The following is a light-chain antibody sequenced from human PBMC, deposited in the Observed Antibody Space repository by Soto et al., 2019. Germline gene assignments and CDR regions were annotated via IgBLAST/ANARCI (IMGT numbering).Light chain of an antibody. CDR2: DAT. Sequence: VVLTQFPGTLSSSPGETATLSCGASQRVSNNFLGWYQQKPGLPPRLLIYDATSRANGIPERFSGRGSGTHFTLTISRLEPEDFAVYYCQQYGSTPWTFGRGTKVEMK. CDR1: QRVSNNF. V-gene: IGKV3D-20*01. CDR3: QQYGSTPWT. J-gene: IGKJ1*01.